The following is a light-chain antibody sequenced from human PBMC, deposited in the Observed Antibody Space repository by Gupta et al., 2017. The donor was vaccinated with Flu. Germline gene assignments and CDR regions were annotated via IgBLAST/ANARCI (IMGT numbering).Light chain of an antibody. CDR2: AAS. J-gene: IGKJ1*01. CDR3: QQSDSTAMT. V-gene: IGKV1-39*01. Sequence: DIQMTQSPSSLSASVGDRVTITCRASQSISSYLNWYQQKPGKAPKLLIYAASSLQSGVPSRFSGSGSGTDFTLTISSPQPEDFATYYCQQSDSTAMTFGQGTKVEIK. CDR1: QSISSY.